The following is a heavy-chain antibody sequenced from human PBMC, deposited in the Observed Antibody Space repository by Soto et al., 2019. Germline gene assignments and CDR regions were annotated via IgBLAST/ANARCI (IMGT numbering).Heavy chain of an antibody. CDR3: VKHELWLVRLT. J-gene: IGHJ5*02. CDR1: GASVNTDNY. CDR2: VHYTGST. V-gene: IGHV4-39*01. Sequence: QLQLQESGPRLVRPSETLSLTCTVSGASVNTDNYWGWVRQTPGKGLEWIGGVHYTGSTYYSSTLKSXXTXSTXTSKNQLSLNLRSVTAADTAMYYCVKHELWLVRLTWGQGTLVTVSS. D-gene: IGHD6-19*01.